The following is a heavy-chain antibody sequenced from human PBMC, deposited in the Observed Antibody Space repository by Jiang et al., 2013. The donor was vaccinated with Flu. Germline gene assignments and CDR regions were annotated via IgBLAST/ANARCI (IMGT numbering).Heavy chain of an antibody. V-gene: IGHV4-39*02. J-gene: IGHJ5*02. CDR1: GASVSSSNYY. D-gene: IGHD6-6*01. CDR3: ARRLGGSSQFDP. Sequence: TTTVSGASVSSSNYYWGWIRQPPGKGLEWIGNIYYSGSTYYNPSLKSRVAISLDTSKNHFSLTLSSVTAADTAVYYCARRLGGSSQFDPWGQGTLVTVSS. CDR2: IYYSGST.